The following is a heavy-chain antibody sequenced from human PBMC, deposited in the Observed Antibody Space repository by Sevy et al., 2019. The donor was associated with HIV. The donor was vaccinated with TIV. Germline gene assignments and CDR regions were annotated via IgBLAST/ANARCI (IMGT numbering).Heavy chain of an antibody. CDR3: AKDFYDSSGYYPMVAFDI. Sequence: GGSLRLSCAASGFTFTTYAMGWVRQAPGKGLKWVSTLSGSGASTYYADSVKGRFTISRDNSKNTLFLQMDSLRAEDTAVYYCAKDFYDSSGYYPMVAFDIWGQGTMVTVSS. V-gene: IGHV3-23*01. CDR2: LSGSGAST. D-gene: IGHD3-22*01. J-gene: IGHJ3*02. CDR1: GFTFTTYA.